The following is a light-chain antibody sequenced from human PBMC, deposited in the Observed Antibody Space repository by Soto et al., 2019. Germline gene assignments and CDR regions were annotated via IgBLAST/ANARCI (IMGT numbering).Light chain of an antibody. Sequence: EIVLTQSPGTLSVSPGERANLSCRASQSVSTNLAWFQQKPGQAPRLLIYGASTRATGIPARFSGSGSGTEFTLTINSLQSEDLAVYYCQQSNNWPYTFGQRTKLEV. CDR3: QQSNNWPYT. CDR1: QSVSTN. J-gene: IGKJ2*01. V-gene: IGKV3-15*01. CDR2: GAS.